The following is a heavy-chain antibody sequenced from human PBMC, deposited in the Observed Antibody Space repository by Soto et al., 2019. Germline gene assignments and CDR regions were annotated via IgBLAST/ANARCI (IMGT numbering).Heavy chain of an antibody. V-gene: IGHV3-53*04. D-gene: IGHD6-13*01. CDR2: IYSGGST. CDR1: GFTVSSNY. CDR3: ARDRKGGSSWYYYYGMDV. J-gene: IGHJ6*02. Sequence: EVQLVESGGGLVQPGGSLRLSCAASGFTVSSNYMSWVRQAPGKGLEWVSVIYSGGSTYYADSVKGRFTISRHNSKNTRYLQMNSLRAEDTAVYYCARDRKGGSSWYYYYGMDVWGQGTTVTVSS.